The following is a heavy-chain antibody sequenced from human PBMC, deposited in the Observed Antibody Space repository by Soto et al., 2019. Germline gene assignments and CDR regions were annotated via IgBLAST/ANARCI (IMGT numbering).Heavy chain of an antibody. CDR1: GFPFLSSA. V-gene: IGHV3-30-3*01. CDR2: ISYDGSNK. D-gene: IGHD2-8*01. CDR3: ARDGSPYCTNGVCYTDY. Sequence: GGPLRPSCAALGFPFLSSAMPWVRQAPGKGLEWGAVISYDGSNKYYADSVKGRFTISRDNSKNTLYLQMNSLRAEDTAVYDCARDGSPYCTNGVCYTDYWGQGT. J-gene: IGHJ4*02.